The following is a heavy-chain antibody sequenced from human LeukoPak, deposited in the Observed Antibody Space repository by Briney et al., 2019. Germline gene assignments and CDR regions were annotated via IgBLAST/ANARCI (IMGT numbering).Heavy chain of an antibody. CDR3: ARGRGKLTTIPDY. J-gene: IGHJ4*02. V-gene: IGHV1-2*02. CDR1: GYTFTGYY. D-gene: IGHD3-22*01. CDR2: INPNSGGT. Sequence: GASVKVSCKASGYTFTGYYMHWVRQAPGQGLEWMGWINPNSGGTNYAQKFQGRVTMTRDTSISTAYMELSRLRSDDTAVYDCARGRGKLTTIPDYWGQGTLVTVSS.